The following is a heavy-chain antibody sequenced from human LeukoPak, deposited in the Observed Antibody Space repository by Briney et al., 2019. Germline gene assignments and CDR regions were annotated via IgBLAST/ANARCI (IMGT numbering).Heavy chain of an antibody. V-gene: IGHV4-61*02. D-gene: IGHD2-15*01. CDR1: SGSVSRSNYY. CDR3: ARDGCGGSCFHYYHYYMAV. CDR2: ISTIGST. Sequence: SETLPLTCTVSSGSVSRSNYYWSWIRQPAGKGLEWIGRISTIGSTNYNPSLNSRVTISIDTSKNQFSLKLSSVTAADTAVYYCARDGCGGSCFHYYHYYMAVWGKGTTVTISS. J-gene: IGHJ6*03.